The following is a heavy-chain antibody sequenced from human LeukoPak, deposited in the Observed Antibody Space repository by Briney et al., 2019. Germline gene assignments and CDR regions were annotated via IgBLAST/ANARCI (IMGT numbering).Heavy chain of an antibody. CDR1: GYSFTSYW. Sequence: GESLKISCKGSGYSFTSYWIGWVRQMPGKGLEWMGIIYPGDSDNRYSPSFQGQVTISADKSISTAYLQWSSLKASDTAMYYCARLLTDYYDSSGYEAWGQGTLVTVSS. D-gene: IGHD3-22*01. V-gene: IGHV5-51*01. J-gene: IGHJ5*02. CDR3: ARLLTDYYDSSGYEA. CDR2: IYPGDSDN.